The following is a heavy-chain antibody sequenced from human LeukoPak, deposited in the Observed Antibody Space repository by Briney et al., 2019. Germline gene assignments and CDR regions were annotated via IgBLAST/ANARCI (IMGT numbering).Heavy chain of an antibody. CDR2: IYSGGST. CDR3: ARELGYCSSTSCYNWFDP. J-gene: IGHJ5*02. CDR1: GFTVSSNY. V-gene: IGHV3-53*01. Sequence: GSLRLSCAVSGFTVSSNYMSWVRHAPRKGLEWDSVIYSGGSTHYADSVKGRFTIPRDNAKHTLYLQMNSLRAEDTAVYYCARELGYCSSTSCYNWFDPWGQGTLVTVSS. D-gene: IGHD2-2*01.